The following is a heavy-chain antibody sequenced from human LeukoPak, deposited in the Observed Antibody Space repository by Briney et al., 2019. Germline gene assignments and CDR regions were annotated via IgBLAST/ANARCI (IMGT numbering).Heavy chain of an antibody. CDR3: TRGLLGVINDAFDI. V-gene: IGHV3-15*01. Sequence: AGGSLRLSCAASGFTFSNAWMSWVRRAPGKGLEWVGRIKSKTDGGTTDYAVSVEGRFTISRDDSKNTLYLQMNSLKTEDTAVYYCTRGLLGVINDAFDIWGQGTMVTVSS. J-gene: IGHJ3*02. CDR2: IKSKTDGGTT. CDR1: GFTFSNAW. D-gene: IGHD3-3*01.